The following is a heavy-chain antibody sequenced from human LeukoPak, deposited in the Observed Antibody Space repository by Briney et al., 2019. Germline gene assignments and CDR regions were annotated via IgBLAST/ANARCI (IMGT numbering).Heavy chain of an antibody. CDR2: ISAGGTST. J-gene: IGHJ4*02. D-gene: IGHD3-22*01. CDR3: AKRYYDSSGYRWFDY. V-gene: IGHV3-23*01. CDR1: GFTLSSYA. Sequence: PGGSLRLSCAASGFTLSSYAMSWVRQAPGKGLEWVSAISAGGTSTYYADSVKGRFTISRDNSKNTLYLQMNSLRAEDTAVYYCAKRYYDSSGYRWFDYWGQGTLVTVSS.